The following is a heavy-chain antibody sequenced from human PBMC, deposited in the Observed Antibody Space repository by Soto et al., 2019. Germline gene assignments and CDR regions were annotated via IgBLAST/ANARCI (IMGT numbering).Heavy chain of an antibody. Sequence: SETLSLTCTVSGGSISGYYWSWIRQPPGKGLEWIGYMYKTGSTVYNPSFKSRVTISVDTSKNQFSLKLSSVPAADTVVYFCGRLPGYCSGDSCRIDYWGQGTLVTV. J-gene: IGHJ4*02. V-gene: IGHV4-59*08. CDR2: MYKTGST. D-gene: IGHD2-15*01. CDR3: GRLPGYCSGDSCRIDY. CDR1: GGSISGYY.